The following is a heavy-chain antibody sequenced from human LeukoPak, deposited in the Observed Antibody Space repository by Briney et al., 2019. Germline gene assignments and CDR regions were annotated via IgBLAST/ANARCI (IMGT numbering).Heavy chain of an antibody. V-gene: IGHV3-21*01. D-gene: IGHD1-26*01. J-gene: IGHJ5*02. Sequence: GGSLRLSCAASGFTFSSYSMNWVRQAPGKGLEWVSSISSSSSYIYYADSVKGRFTISRDNAKNSLHLQMNSLRAEDTAVYYCARIVGATPNWFDPWGQGTLVTVSS. CDR2: ISSSSSYI. CDR1: GFTFSSYS. CDR3: ARIVGATPNWFDP.